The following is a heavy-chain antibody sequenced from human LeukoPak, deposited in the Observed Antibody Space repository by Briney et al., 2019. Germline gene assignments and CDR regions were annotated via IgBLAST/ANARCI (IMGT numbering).Heavy chain of an antibody. CDR1: GGSIGSYY. Sequence: PSETLSLTCTVSGGSIGSYYWSWIRQPPGKGLEWIGYIYDSGSTNYNPSLKSRVTISVDTSKNQFSLKLSSVTAADTAVFYCASLTTADAFDIWGQGTMVTVSS. D-gene: IGHD3-22*01. J-gene: IGHJ3*02. CDR3: ASLTTADAFDI. V-gene: IGHV4-59*01. CDR2: IYDSGST.